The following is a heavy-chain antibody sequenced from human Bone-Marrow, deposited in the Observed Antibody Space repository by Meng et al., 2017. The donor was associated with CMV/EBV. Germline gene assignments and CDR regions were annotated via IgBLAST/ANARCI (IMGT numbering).Heavy chain of an antibody. CDR3: ARGTYYDFWSGLSPSPFYY. CDR2: IYPGDSDT. D-gene: IGHD3-3*01. V-gene: IGHV5-51*01. J-gene: IGHJ4*02. CDR1: GYSFTSYW. Sequence: GVSLRLSCKGSGYSFTSYWIGWVRQMPGKGLEWMGIIYPGDSDTRYSPFFQGQVTISADKSISTAYLQWSSLKASDTAMYYCARGTYYDFWSGLSPSPFYYWGQGTLVTVSS.